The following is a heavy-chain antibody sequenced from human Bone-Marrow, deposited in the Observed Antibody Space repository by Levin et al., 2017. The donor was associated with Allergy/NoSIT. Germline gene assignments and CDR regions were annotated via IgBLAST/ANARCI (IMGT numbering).Heavy chain of an antibody. D-gene: IGHD3-16*01. J-gene: IGHJ4*02. CDR3: ARGIGGVNIFNY. CDR1: GFTFSSYW. CDR2: INQDGSVK. Sequence: GGSLRLSCADSGFTFSSYWMNWVRQAPGKGLEWVANINQDGSVKQYVDSVKGRLTISRDNAKNSLFLQMDSLRAEDTAVYYCARGIGGVNIFNYWGQGTLVTVSS. V-gene: IGHV3-7*04.